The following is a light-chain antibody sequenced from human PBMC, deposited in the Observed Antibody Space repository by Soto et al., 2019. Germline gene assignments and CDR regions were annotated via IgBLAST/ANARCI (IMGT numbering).Light chain of an antibody. CDR3: LQLYSFPRT. V-gene: IGKV1-17*01. J-gene: IGKJ1*01. CDR1: QGITNA. CDR2: SAS. Sequence: DIQMTQSPPHLSASVGDRVTITCRPSQGITNALGWYQQKPGKAPKRLIYSASSLQSGVPSRFSGSGSGTEFILTISSLQPEDFATYYCLQLYSFPRTFGQGTTVEIK.